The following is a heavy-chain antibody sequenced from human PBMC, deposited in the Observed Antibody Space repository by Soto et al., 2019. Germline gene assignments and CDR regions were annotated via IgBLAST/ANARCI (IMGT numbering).Heavy chain of an antibody. V-gene: IGHV3-74*01. J-gene: IGHJ4*02. CDR2: INSDGSST. Sequence: EVQLVESGGGLVQPGGSLRLSCAASGFTFSSYWMHWVRQAPGKGLVWVARINSDGSSTSYADSVKGRFTISRDNAKNTLYLQMNSLRAEDTAVYYCARVYCSGGRGYPLDYWGQGTLVTVSS. CDR3: ARVYCSGGRGYPLDY. D-gene: IGHD2-15*01. CDR1: GFTFSSYW.